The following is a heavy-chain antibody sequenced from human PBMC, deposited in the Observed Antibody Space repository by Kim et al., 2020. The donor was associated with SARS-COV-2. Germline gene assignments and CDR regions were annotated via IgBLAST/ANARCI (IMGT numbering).Heavy chain of an antibody. D-gene: IGHD3-10*01. CDR3: ARVSQRELWDAFDI. CDR2: INHSGST. Sequence: SETLSLTCAVYGGSFSGYYWSWIRQPPGKGLEWIGEINHSGSTNYNPSLKSRVTISVDTSKNQFSLKLSSVTAADTAVYYCARVSQRELWDAFDIWGQWTMVTVSS. CDR1: GGSFSGYY. V-gene: IGHV4-34*01. J-gene: IGHJ3*02.